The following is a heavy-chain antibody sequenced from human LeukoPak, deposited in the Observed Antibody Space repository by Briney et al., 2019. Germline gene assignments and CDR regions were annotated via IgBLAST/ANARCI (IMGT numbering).Heavy chain of an antibody. J-gene: IGHJ3*02. V-gene: IGHV1-69*04. Sequence: SVKVSCKASGGTFSSYAISWVRQAPGQGLEWMGRIIPILGIANYAQKFQGRVTITADKSTSTAYMELSSLRSEDTAVYYCARDRHTYYYGSGSYILPPDAFDIWGQGTMVTVSS. CDR1: GGTFSSYA. CDR2: IIPILGIA. D-gene: IGHD3-10*01. CDR3: ARDRHTYYYGSGSYILPPDAFDI.